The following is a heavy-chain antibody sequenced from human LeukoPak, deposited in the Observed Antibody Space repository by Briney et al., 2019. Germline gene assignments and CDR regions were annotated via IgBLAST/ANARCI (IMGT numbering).Heavy chain of an antibody. Sequence: ASVKVSCKASGHTFTGYYMHWVRQAPGQGLEWMGWINPNNGGTNYAQKFQGRVTMTRDTSISTAYMELRWLRSDDTAVYYCARDQDGADYWGQGSLVTVSS. CDR3: ARDQDGADY. D-gene: IGHD4-17*01. V-gene: IGHV1-2*02. CDR1: GHTFTGYY. J-gene: IGHJ4*02. CDR2: INPNNGGT.